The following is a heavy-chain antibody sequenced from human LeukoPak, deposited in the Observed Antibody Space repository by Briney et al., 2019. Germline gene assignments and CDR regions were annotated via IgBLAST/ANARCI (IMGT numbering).Heavy chain of an antibody. J-gene: IGHJ4*02. D-gene: IGHD2/OR15-2a*01. Sequence: GGSLRLSCAASGFTFSSHSMNWVRQAPGKGLEWVSSIGSTTNYIYHADSVKGRFTISRDNAKNLLYLQMNSLRAEDTAIYYCARKEDGNSPFDHWGQGTLVTVSS. CDR2: IGSTTNYI. V-gene: IGHV3-21*01. CDR1: GFTFSSHS. CDR3: ARKEDGNSPFDH.